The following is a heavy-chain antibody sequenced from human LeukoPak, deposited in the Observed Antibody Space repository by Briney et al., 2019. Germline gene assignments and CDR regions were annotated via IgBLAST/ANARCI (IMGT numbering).Heavy chain of an antibody. V-gene: IGHV1-69*01. CDR1: XGTFSNYG. J-gene: IGHJ6*03. D-gene: IGHD3-3*01. CDR3: TRDVYDFWSGFSIENYYYYMDV. Sequence: CKASXGTFSNYGISWVRQAPGQGLEWMGGIIPLFGTANYAQKLQGRVTITADESTSTVYMEVSSLRSEDTAVYYCTRDVYDFWSGFSIENYYYYMDVWGKGTAVTVSS. CDR2: IIPLFGTA.